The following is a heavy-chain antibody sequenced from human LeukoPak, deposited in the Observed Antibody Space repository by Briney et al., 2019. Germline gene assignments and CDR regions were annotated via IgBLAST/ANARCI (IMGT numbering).Heavy chain of an antibody. CDR2: ISSSGSTI. V-gene: IGHV3-11*01. J-gene: IGHJ6*02. CDR3: ASSYCSSTSCYGEGGTHYYYYGMDV. CDR1: GFTFSDYY. Sequence: PGGSLRLSCAASGFTFSDYYMSWIRQAPGKGLEWASYISSSGSTIYYADSVKGRFTISRDNAKNSLYLQMNSLRAEDTAVYYCASSYCSSTSCYGEGGTHYYYYGMDVWGQGTTVTVSS. D-gene: IGHD2-2*01.